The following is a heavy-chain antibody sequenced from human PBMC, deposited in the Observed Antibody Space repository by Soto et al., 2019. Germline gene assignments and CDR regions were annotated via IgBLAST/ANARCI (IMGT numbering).Heavy chain of an antibody. Sequence: QVQLRESGSGLVKPSQTLSLTCSVSGASVTRDGNCWTWIRQPPGKGLEFVAYIYHGGSTFYNPSLRSRVTISLDRSKNQFSLKLTSVTAADTAVYYCARAVDGYSQFDEWGQGILVTVSS. CDR1: GASVTRDGNC. V-gene: IGHV4-30-2*01. CDR2: IYHGGST. CDR3: ARAVDGYSQFDE. J-gene: IGHJ4*02. D-gene: IGHD4-4*01.